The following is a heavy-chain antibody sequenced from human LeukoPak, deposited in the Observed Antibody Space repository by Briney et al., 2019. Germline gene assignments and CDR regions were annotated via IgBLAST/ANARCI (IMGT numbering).Heavy chain of an antibody. CDR2: INQDGSKK. Sequence: GGSLRLSCAASGFAFSGHWMSWVRQAPGKGLEWVANINQDGSKKYYVDSVKGRFTFSRDNAKNSLYLQMNNLRADGTAVYYCARDGVAAGVYFDCWGQGTLVTVSS. J-gene: IGHJ4*02. D-gene: IGHD6-13*01. CDR1: GFAFSGHW. CDR3: ARDGVAAGVYFDC. V-gene: IGHV3-7*01.